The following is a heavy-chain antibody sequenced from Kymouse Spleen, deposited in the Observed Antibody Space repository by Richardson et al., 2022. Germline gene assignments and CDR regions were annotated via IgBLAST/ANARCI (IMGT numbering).Heavy chain of an antibody. J-gene: IGHJ5*02. D-gene: IGHD3-10*01. CDR1: GGSISSSSYY. Sequence: QLQLQESGPGLVKPSETLSLTCTVSGGSISSSSYYWGWIRQPPGKGLEWIGSIYYSGSTYYNPSLKSRVTISVDTSKNQFSLKLSSVTAADTAVYYCARQGYYYGSGSYYNWFDPWGQGTLVTVSS. CDR2: IYYSGST. V-gene: IGHV4-39*01. CDR3: ARQGYYYGSGSYYNWFDP.